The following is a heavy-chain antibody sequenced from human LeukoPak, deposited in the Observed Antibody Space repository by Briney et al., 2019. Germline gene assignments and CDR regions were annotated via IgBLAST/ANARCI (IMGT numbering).Heavy chain of an antibody. V-gene: IGHV1-18*01. CDR2: ISAYNGNT. D-gene: IGHD5-24*01. CDR3: ARISGWLQSNAFDI. CDR1: GYTFTSYG. J-gene: IGHJ3*02. Sequence: ASVKVSCKASGYTFTSYGISWVRQAPGQGLEWMGWISAYNGNTNYAQKLQGRATMTTDTSTSTAYMELRSLRSDDTAVYYCARISGWLQSNAFDIWGQGTMVTVSS.